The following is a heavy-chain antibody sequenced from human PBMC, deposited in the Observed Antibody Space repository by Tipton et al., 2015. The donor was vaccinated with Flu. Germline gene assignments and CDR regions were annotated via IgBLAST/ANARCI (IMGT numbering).Heavy chain of an antibody. V-gene: IGHV3-33*06. CDR3: AKNAGYGSSISCYRPFNY. J-gene: IGHJ4*02. CDR1: GFTFGSYG. CDR2: LWFNGSHI. D-gene: IGHD2-2*01. Sequence: SLRLSCAASGFTFGSYGMDRVRQAPGKGLEWVAYLWFNGSHIHYAESGKGRFTVSRGNSKNTLYLQMNSLRAEVTAVYYCAKNAGYGSSISCYRPFNYWGQGILVAVSS.